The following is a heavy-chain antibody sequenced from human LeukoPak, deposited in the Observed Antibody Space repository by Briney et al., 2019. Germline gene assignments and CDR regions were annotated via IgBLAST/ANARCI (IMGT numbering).Heavy chain of an antibody. CDR2: ISYDGSNK. CDR3: AKVVDSYYFDY. Sequence: PGGSLRLSCAASGFTFSSYGMHWVRQAPGKGLEWVAVISYDGSNKYYADSVKGRFTISRDNSKNTLYLQMNSLRAEDTAVYYCAKVVDSYYFDYWGQGSLVTVSS. V-gene: IGHV3-30*18. D-gene: IGHD3-9*01. CDR1: GFTFSSYG. J-gene: IGHJ4*02.